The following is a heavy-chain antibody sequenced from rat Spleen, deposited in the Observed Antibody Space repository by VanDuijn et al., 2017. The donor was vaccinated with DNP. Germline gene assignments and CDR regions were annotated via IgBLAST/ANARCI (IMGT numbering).Heavy chain of an antibody. J-gene: IGHJ2*01. V-gene: IGHV5-58*01. D-gene: IGHD4-3*01. CDR1: GFTFSRYW. Sequence: EVQLVETGGGLVQPGRSLKLSCVASGFTFSRYWMYWIRQAPGKGLEWVASTNIDGAKTYYSDSVKGRFTISRDNAENSVHLQMSSLRSEDTATYYCVRWNSGHFDYWGQGVMVTVSS. CDR3: VRWNSGHFDY. CDR2: TNIDGAKT.